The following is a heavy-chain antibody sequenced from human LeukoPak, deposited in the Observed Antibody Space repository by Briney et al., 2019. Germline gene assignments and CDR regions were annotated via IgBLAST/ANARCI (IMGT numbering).Heavy chain of an antibody. CDR2: ISGSGGST. D-gene: IGHD5-18*01. Sequence: GGSLRLSCAASGFTFSSYAMSWVRQAPGKGLEWVSAISGSGGSTYYADSVKGRFTIFRDNSKNTLYLQMNSLRAEDTAVYYCAKDISWIQLRGEGYWGQGTLVTVSS. CDR3: AKDISWIQLRGEGY. V-gene: IGHV3-23*01. CDR1: GFTFSSYA. J-gene: IGHJ4*02.